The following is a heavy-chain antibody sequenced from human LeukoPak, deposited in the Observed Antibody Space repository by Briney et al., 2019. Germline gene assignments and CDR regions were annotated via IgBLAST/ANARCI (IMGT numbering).Heavy chain of an antibody. J-gene: IGHJ2*01. V-gene: IGHV4-59*01. CDR1: GGSISSYY. Sequence: PSETLSLTCTVSGGSISSYYWSWLRQPPGKGLEWIGYIYYSGSTNYNPSLKSRVTISVDTSKNQFSLKLSSVTAADTAVYYCARDSGSWYDWYFDLWGRGTLVTVSS. D-gene: IGHD6-13*01. CDR3: ARDSGSWYDWYFDL. CDR2: IYYSGST.